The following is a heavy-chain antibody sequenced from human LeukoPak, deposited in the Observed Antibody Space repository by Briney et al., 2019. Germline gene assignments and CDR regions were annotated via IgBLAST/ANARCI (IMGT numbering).Heavy chain of an antibody. CDR1: GYTLTELS. J-gene: IGHJ4*02. V-gene: IGHV1-24*01. Sequence: GASVKVSCKVSGYTLTELSMHWVRQAPGKGLEWMGGFDPEDGETIYAQKFQGRVTMTEDTSTDTAYMELSSLRSEDTAVYYCATQGAAGFPFDYWGQGTLVTVSS. D-gene: IGHD6-13*01. CDR2: FDPEDGET. CDR3: ATQGAAGFPFDY.